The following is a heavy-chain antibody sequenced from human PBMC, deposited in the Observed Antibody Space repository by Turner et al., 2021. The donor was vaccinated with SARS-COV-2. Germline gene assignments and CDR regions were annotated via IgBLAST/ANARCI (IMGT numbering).Heavy chain of an antibody. J-gene: IGHJ1*01. Sequence: QLQLQESGPGLVKPSETLSLTCTVSGGSISSSTYYWGWVRQPPGKGLEWIGSIHYSGNTYYNSSLESRVTLSVDTSKNQFSLKLTSVTAADTAVYYCARQPGGVMQGPKYFHHWGQGTLVTVSS. D-gene: IGHD3-16*01. CDR3: ARQPGGVMQGPKYFHH. CDR1: GGSISSSTYY. CDR2: IHYSGNT. V-gene: IGHV4-39*01.